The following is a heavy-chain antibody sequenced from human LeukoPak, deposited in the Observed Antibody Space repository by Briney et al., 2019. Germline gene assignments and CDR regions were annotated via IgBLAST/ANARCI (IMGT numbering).Heavy chain of an antibody. D-gene: IGHD4-11*01. Sequence: TGGSLRLSCAASGFTFNTHWMHWVRQVPGKGLVWVSRINGDGSSTAYADSVKDRFTISRDNAKNTVYLQMNSLRAEDTAVYYCAREKGSSNYDSWGQGTLVTVSS. CDR2: INGDGSST. J-gene: IGHJ5*01. CDR3: AREKGSSNYDS. CDR1: GFTFNTHW. V-gene: IGHV3-74*03.